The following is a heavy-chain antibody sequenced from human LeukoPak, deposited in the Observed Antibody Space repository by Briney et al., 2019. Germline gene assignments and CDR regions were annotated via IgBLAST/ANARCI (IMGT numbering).Heavy chain of an antibody. V-gene: IGHV3-13*01. CDR1: GFTFRTYD. J-gene: IGHJ4*02. Sequence: GGSPRLSCAASGFTFRTYDMHWVRQATGKSLEWVSAIGTAGDTYYQGSVKGRFTISREFATNYLYLQMNSLRAEDTAVYYCARQLRPLGFDFWGQGTLVTVSS. CDR2: IGTAGDT. CDR3: ARQLRPLGFDF.